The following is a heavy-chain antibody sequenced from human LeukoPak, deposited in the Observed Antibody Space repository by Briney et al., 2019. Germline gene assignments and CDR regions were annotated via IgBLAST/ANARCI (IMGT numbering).Heavy chain of an antibody. CDR2: ISGSGGST. CDR3: AKPLYQKVVTAGFDY. V-gene: IGHV3-23*01. D-gene: IGHD2-21*02. Sequence: PGGSLRLSCAASGFTFSSYAMSWVRQAPGKGLEWVSAISGSGGSTYYADSVKGRFTISRDNSKNTLYLQMNSLRAEDTAVYYCAKPLYQKVVTAGFDYWDQGTLVTVSS. CDR1: GFTFSSYA. J-gene: IGHJ4*02.